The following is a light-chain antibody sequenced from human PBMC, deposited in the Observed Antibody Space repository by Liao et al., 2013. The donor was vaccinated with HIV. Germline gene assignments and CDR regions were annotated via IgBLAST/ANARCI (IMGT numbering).Light chain of an antibody. CDR3: QAWDSSTGDVA. CDR2: KDS. J-gene: IGLJ2*01. V-gene: IGLV3-1*01. CDR1: ALPNQY. Sequence: SFDLTQPPSVAVSPGQTARITCSGDALPNQYAYWYQQKPGQAPVLLIYKDSERPSGIPERFSGSKSGNTATLTISGTQAMDEADYYCQAWDSSTGDVAFGGGTKLTVL.